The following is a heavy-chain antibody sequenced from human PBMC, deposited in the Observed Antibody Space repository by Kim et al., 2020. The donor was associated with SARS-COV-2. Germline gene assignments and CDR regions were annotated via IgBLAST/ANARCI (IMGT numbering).Heavy chain of an antibody. CDR3: ARHAGSGYVWHFDY. V-gene: IGHV4-39*01. Sequence: SETLSLTCTVSGGSISSSSYYWGWIRQPPGKGLEWIGSIHYSGSTYYNPSLKSRVSISVDKSKNQFSLKLSSVTAADTAVYYCARHAGSGYVWHFDYWGQGTLVTVSS. D-gene: IGHD3-22*01. CDR1: GGSISSSSYY. J-gene: IGHJ4*02. CDR2: IHYSGST.